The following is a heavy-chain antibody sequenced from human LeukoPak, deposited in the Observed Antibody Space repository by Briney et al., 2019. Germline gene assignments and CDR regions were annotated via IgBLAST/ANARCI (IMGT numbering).Heavy chain of an antibody. J-gene: IGHJ3*01. CDR3: TRDYPASFDV. CDR2: IRSTIYGGTT. Sequence: GGSLRLSCTVCGFNFGDFAMSGVRQAPGKGLEWLGFIRSTIYGGTTDYAASVKGRFTISRDDSKSIAYLQMNSLKTEDTAMYYCTRDYPASFDVWGQGTLVTVSS. CDR1: GFNFGDFA. V-gene: IGHV3-49*04.